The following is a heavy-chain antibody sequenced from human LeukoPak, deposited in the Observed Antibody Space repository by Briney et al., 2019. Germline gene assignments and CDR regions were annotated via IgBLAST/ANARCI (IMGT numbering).Heavy chain of an antibody. CDR2: IYHSGST. D-gene: IGHD3-3*01. V-gene: IGHV4-38-2*02. Sequence: SETLSLTCTVSGYSISSGYYWGWIRQPPGKGLEWIGSIYHSGSTYYNPSLKSRVTISVDTCKNQFSLKLSSVTAADTAVYYCAWRDLDAFDIWGQGTMVTVSS. CDR3: AWRDLDAFDI. CDR1: GYSISSGYY. J-gene: IGHJ3*02.